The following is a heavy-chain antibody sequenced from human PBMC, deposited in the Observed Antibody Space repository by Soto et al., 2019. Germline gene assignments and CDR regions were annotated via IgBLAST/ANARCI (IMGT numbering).Heavy chain of an antibody. CDR1: GFTFTSHA. J-gene: IGHJ4*02. Sequence: GGSLRLSCAASGFTFTSHAMTWVRQAPGGGLEWVASVSSRGTVTYHADSVRGRFTVSRDNSKNTASLQMNSLRVEDTAMYYCATGYVDTPVINWGQGTLVTVSS. D-gene: IGHD5-18*01. CDR3: ATGYVDTPVIN. V-gene: IGHV3-23*01. CDR2: VSSRGTVT.